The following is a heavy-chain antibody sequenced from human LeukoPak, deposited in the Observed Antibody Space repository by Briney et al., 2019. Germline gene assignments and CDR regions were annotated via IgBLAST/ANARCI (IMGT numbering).Heavy chain of an antibody. CDR2: ISSSSYI. D-gene: IGHD6-19*01. CDR3: ARGSYSSGWLINDY. J-gene: IGHJ4*02. CDR1: GFTFSSYS. Sequence: GGSLRLSCAASGFTFSSYSMNWVRQAPGKGLEWVSSISSSSYIYYADSVKGRFTISRDNAKNSLYLQMNSLRAEDTAVYYCARGSYSSGWLINDYWGQGTLVTVSS. V-gene: IGHV3-21*01.